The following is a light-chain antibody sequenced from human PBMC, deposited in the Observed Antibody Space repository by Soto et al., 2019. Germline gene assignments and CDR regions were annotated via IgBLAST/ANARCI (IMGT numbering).Light chain of an antibody. V-gene: IGKV3-15*01. Sequence: EIVMRESLATLSVSPGARTPLSRRASPSVSSNLAWYQQKPGQAPRLLIYGASTRATDIPARFSGSGSGTEFTLTISSLQSEEFVVYYCEKYKDWPRTFGEGTKVDI. CDR3: EKYKDWPRT. J-gene: IGKJ4*01. CDR2: GAS. CDR1: PSVSSN.